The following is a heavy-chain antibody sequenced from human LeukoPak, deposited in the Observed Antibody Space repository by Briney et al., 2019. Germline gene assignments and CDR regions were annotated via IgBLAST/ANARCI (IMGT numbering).Heavy chain of an antibody. V-gene: IGHV4-30-4*01. CDR3: ARPSRVGAIGYFQH. CDR1: GGSISSGDYY. J-gene: IGHJ1*01. D-gene: IGHD1-26*01. Sequence: SQTLSLTCTVSGGSISSGDYYWSWIRQPPGKGLEWIGYFYSSGSTYYNPSLKSRVTISVDTSKNQFSLKLNSVTAADTAVYYCARPSRVGAIGYFQHWGQGTLVTVSS. CDR2: FYSSGST.